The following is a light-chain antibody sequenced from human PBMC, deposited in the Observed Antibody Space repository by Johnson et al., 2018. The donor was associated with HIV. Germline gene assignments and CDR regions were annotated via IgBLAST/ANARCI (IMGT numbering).Light chain of an antibody. CDR3: GTWDSSLSGGV. V-gene: IGLV1-51*02. Sequence: QSVLTQPPSVSAAPGQKVTISCSGSSSNIGNNNVSWYQQLPGTAPKLLIYENNKRPSGIPDRFYGSKSGTSATLGITGLQTGDEADYYCGTWDSSLSGGVFGPGTKLAVL. CDR2: ENN. J-gene: IGLJ1*01. CDR1: SSNIGNNN.